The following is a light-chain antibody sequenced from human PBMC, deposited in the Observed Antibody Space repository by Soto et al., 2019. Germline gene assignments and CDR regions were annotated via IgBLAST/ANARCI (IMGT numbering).Light chain of an antibody. CDR1: SSDVGGYNY. V-gene: IGLV2-14*01. Sequence: QSVLTQPASVSGSPGQSITISCTGTSSDVGGYNYVSWYQQHPGKAPKLTIYEVSNRPSGVSNRFSGSKSANTASLTISGLQAEDEADYYCSSYTSRTTLVFGTGTKVTVL. CDR3: SSYTSRTTLV. J-gene: IGLJ1*01. CDR2: EVS.